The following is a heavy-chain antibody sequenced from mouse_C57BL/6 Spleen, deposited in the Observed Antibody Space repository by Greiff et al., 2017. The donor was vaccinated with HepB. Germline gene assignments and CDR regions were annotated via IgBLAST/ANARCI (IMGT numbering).Heavy chain of an antibody. D-gene: IGHD2-4*01. CDR2: ISSGSSTI. V-gene: IGHV5-17*01. CDR1: GFTFSDYG. CDR3: ARYDYDDWYFDV. J-gene: IGHJ1*03. Sequence: EVKLMESGGGLVKPGGSLKLSCAASGFTFSDYGMHWVRQAPEKGLEWVAYISSGSSTIYYADTVKGRFTISRDNAKNTLFLQMTSLRSEDTAMYYCARYDYDDWYFDVWGTGTTVTVSS.